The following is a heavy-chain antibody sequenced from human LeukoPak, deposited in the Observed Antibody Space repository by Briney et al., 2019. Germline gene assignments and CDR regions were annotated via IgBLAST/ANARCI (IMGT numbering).Heavy chain of an antibody. V-gene: IGHV4-4*07. CDR3: AREDYDDSGAWYFDL. CDR1: GGSISSYY. D-gene: IGHD3-3*01. CDR2: IDTSGNT. J-gene: IGHJ2*01. Sequence: PSETLSLTCTVSGGSISSYYWSWIRQPAGKGLEWIGRIDTSGNTNYKPSLKSRVTMSVDTSKNQFSLKLSSVTAADTAVYYCAREDYDDSGAWYFDLWGRGTLVTVSS.